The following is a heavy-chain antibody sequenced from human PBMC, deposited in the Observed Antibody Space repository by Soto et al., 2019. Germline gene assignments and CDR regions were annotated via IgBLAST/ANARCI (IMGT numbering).Heavy chain of an antibody. V-gene: IGHV4-30-4*01. CDR2: IYYSGST. CDR1: GGSISSYY. Sequence: SETLSLTCTVSGGSISSYYWSWIRQPPGKGLEWIGYIYYSGSTYYNPSLKSRVTISVDTSKNQFSLKLSSVTAADTAVYYCARGSYTIFGVVMDVWGQGTTVTV. J-gene: IGHJ6*02. D-gene: IGHD3-3*01. CDR3: ARGSYTIFGVVMDV.